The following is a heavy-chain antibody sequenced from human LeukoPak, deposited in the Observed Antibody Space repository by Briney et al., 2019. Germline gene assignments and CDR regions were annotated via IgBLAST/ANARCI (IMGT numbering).Heavy chain of an antibody. CDR2: MNPHSGNT. CDR1: GYTFSSHD. D-gene: IGHD2-2*01. Sequence: GASVKVSCKASGYTFSSHDINWVRQATGQGLEWMGWMNPHSGNTGYAQKFQCRVTMTRNTPIGTAYMELSSLRSEDTAVYYCARGYSINCSSTSCNHYLNWFDPWGQGTLVTVSS. J-gene: IGHJ5*02. V-gene: IGHV1-8*01. CDR3: ARGYSINCSSTSCNHYLNWFDP.